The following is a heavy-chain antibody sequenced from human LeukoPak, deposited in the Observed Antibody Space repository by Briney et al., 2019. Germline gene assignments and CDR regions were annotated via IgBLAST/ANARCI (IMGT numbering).Heavy chain of an antibody. CDR2: IYYSGST. D-gene: IGHD3-22*01. CDR1: AGSISSYY. V-gene: IGHV4-59*01. J-gene: IGHJ5*02. CDR3: ARVSDEYYYDSSGQLVGWFDP. Sequence: SETLSLACTVSAGSISSYYWGWIRQPPVKGLEWIGYIYYSGSTNYNPSLKSRVTISVDTSKNQFSLKLSSVTAADTAVYYCARVSDEYYYDSSGQLVGWFDPWGQGTLVTVSS.